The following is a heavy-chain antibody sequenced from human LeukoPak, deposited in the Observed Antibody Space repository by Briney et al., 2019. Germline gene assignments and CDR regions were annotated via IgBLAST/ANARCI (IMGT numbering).Heavy chain of an antibody. D-gene: IGHD3-22*01. CDR2: ISAYNGNT. Sequence: GASVKVSCKASGYTFTSYGISWVRQAPGQGLEWMGWISAYNGNTNYAQKLQGRVTMTTDTSTSTAYMELRSLRSDDTAVCYCARDPRRRYYDSSGYYRWFDYWGQGTLVTVSS. CDR3: ARDPRRRYYDSSGYYRWFDY. V-gene: IGHV1-18*01. CDR1: GYTFTSYG. J-gene: IGHJ4*02.